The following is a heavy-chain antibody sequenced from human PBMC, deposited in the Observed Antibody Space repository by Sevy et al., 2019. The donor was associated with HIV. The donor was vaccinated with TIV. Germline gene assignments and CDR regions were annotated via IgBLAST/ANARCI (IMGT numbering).Heavy chain of an antibody. CDR3: ARGRACSSTSCYGYYYYYGMDV. D-gene: IGHD2-2*01. Sequence: SETLSLTCAVYGGSFSGYYWSWIRQPPGKVLEWIGEINHSGSTNYNPSLKSRVTISVDTSKNQFSLKLSSVTAADTAVYYCARGRACSSTSCYGYYYYYGMDVWGQGTTVTVSS. V-gene: IGHV4-34*01. CDR2: INHSGST. J-gene: IGHJ6*02. CDR1: GGSFSGYY.